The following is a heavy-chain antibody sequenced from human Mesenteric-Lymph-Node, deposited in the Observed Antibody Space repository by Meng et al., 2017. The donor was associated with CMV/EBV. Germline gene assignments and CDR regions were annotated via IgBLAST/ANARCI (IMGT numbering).Heavy chain of an antibody. CDR3: ARDFSWNTAMVTGALGY. Sequence: ASVKVSCKASGYTFTGYDIYWVRQVTGQGLEWMGIINPSSGATVYAQRFQGRVTMTRDTSTGTVYIEVSSLRSEDTAVYYCARDFSWNTAMVTGALGYWGQGTLVTVSS. V-gene: IGHV1-46*01. J-gene: IGHJ4*02. CDR2: INPSSGAT. CDR1: GYTFTGYD. D-gene: IGHD5-18*01.